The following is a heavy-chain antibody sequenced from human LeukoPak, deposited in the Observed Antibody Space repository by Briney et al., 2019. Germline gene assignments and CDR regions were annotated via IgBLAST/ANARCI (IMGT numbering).Heavy chain of an antibody. CDR1: GGTFSSYA. D-gene: IGHD2-15*01. J-gene: IGHJ6*02. V-gene: IGHV1-69*13. Sequence: SVKVSCKASGGTFSSYAISWVRQAPGQGLEWMGGIIPIFGTANYAQKFQGRVTITADESTSTAYMELSSLRSEDTAVYYCARVVVAATGPDSGVSYHYSGMDVWGQGTTVTVSS. CDR2: IIPIFGTA. CDR3: ARVVVAATGPDSGVSYHYSGMDV.